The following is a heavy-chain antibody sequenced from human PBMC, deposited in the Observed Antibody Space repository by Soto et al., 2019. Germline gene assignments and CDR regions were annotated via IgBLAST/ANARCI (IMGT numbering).Heavy chain of an antibody. CDR1: GXPFSDNH. D-gene: IGHD3-16*01. V-gene: IGHV1-2*02. Sequence: ASVKVSCKASGXPFSDNHIHWVRQAPGQGLEWMGWLNPYSGATTYAPKYQGRITLTRDTSLSTSYMELNGLKSDDRAVYYCATARRGTVSLLTAWGQGTLVTAPQ. J-gene: IGHJ5*01. CDR3: ATARRGTVSLLTA. CDR2: LNPYSGAT.